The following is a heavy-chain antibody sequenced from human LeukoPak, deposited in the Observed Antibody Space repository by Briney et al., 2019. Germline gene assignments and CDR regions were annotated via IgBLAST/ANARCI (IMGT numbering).Heavy chain of an antibody. CDR3: ARGDSGGMDY. V-gene: IGHV3-21*01. J-gene: IGHJ4*02. CDR2: ISSSSSYI. D-gene: IGHD3-16*01. CDR1: GFTFSNAW. Sequence: GGSLRLSCAASGFTFSNAWMSWVRQAPGKGLEWVSSISSSSSYIYYADSVKGRFTISRDNANNSLYLQMNSLRAEDTTVYYCARGDSGGMDYWGQGTLVTVSS.